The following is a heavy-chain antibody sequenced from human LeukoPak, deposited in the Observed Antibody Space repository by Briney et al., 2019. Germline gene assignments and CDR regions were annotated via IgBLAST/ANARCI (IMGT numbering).Heavy chain of an antibody. CDR2: IYHSGST. CDR1: GGSISSSNW. V-gene: IGHV4-4*02. J-gene: IGHJ3*02. D-gene: IGHD6-13*01. Sequence: PSETLSLTCAVSGGSISSSNWWSWVRQPPGKGLEWIGEIYHSGSTNYNPSLKSRVTISVDKSKNQFSLKLSSVTAADTAAYYCARGRGYSRFPDAFDIWGQGTMITVSS. CDR3: ARGRGYSRFPDAFDI.